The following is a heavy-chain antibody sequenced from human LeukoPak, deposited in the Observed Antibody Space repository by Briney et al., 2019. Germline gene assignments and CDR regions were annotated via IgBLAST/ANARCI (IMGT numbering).Heavy chain of an antibody. D-gene: IGHD6-13*01. CDR2: IYTSGST. CDR3: ARSIAAAGRNWFDP. J-gene: IGHJ5*02. CDR1: GGSLSSGSYY. Sequence: SETLSLTCTVSGGSLSSGSYYWSWIRQPAGKGLEWIGRIYTSGSTNYNPSLKSRVTISVGTSKNQFSLKLSSVTAADTAVYYCARSIAAAGRNWFDPWGQGTLVTVSS. V-gene: IGHV4-61*02.